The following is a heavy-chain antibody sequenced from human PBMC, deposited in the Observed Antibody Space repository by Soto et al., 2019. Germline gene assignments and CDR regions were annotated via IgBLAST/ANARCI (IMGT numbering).Heavy chain of an antibody. V-gene: IGHV1-69*13. Sequence: ASVKVSCKASGGTFSSYAISWVRQAPGQGLEWMGGIIPIFGTANYAQKFQGRVTITADESTSTAYMELSSLRSEDTAVYYCAGKRIAVAGKGERDDYWGQGTLVTVSS. CDR1: GGTFSSYA. D-gene: IGHD6-19*01. CDR2: IIPIFGTA. J-gene: IGHJ4*02. CDR3: AGKRIAVAGKGERDDY.